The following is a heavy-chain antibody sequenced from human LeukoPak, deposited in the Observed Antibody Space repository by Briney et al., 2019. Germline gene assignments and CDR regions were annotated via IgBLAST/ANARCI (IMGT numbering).Heavy chain of an antibody. D-gene: IGHD6-19*01. Sequence: GESLKISCKGSGYTFNTYWVGWVRQMPGKGLEWIGIIYPGDSDIRYSPSFRGQVTISADKSSSTAYLQWSSLKASDTAMYYCARRDVSAWYYFDYWGQGTLVTVPS. CDR3: ARRDVSAWYYFDY. J-gene: IGHJ4*02. V-gene: IGHV5-51*01. CDR2: IYPGDSDI. CDR1: GYTFNTYW.